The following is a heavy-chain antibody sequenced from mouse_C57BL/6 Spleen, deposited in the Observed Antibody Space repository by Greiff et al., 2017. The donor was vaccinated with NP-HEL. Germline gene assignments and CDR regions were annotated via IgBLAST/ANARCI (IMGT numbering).Heavy chain of an antibody. J-gene: IGHJ2*01. D-gene: IGHD2-1*01. CDR3: TRFYGKDY. CDR1: GYTFTDYE. Sequence: VKLMESGAELVRPGASVTLSCKASGYTFTDYEMHWVKQTPVHGLEWIGAIDPETGGPAYNQKFKGKAILTADKSSSTAYMELRSLTSEDSAVYYCTRFYGKDYWGQGTTLTVSS. CDR2: IDPETGGP. V-gene: IGHV1-15*01.